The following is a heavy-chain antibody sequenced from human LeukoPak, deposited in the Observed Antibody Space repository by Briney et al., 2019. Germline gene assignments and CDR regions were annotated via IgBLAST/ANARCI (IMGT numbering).Heavy chain of an antibody. D-gene: IGHD3-22*01. J-gene: IGHJ1*01. CDR1: GGSISGYY. CDR2: IYYSGSA. Sequence: SETLSLTCTVSGGSISGYYWTWIRQPPGKGLEWIGYIYYSGSAYYNPSLKSRVAMSVDTSKNQFSLKLSSVSTADTAVYYCARDGPRGYYDSSVQYFQHWGQGTLVTVSS. V-gene: IGHV4-59*01. CDR3: ARDGPRGYYDSSVQYFQH.